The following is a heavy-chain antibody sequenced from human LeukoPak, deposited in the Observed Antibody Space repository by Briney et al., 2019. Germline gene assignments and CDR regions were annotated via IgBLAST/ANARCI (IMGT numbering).Heavy chain of an antibody. V-gene: IGHV1-69*05. CDR3: ARGIYCSSTSCYYTDHTIDY. CDR2: IIPIFGTA. J-gene: IGHJ4*02. D-gene: IGHD2-2*01. CDR1: GGTFSSYA. Sequence: ASVKVSCKASGGTFSSYAISWVRQAPGQGLERMGGIIPIFGTANYAQTFQGRVTITTDESTSTAYMELSSLRSEDTAVYYCARGIYCSSTSCYYTDHTIDYWGQGTLVTVSS.